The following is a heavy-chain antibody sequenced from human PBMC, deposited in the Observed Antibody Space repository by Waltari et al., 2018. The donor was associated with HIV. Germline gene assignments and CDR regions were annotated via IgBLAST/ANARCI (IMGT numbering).Heavy chain of an antibody. V-gene: IGHV1-24*01. J-gene: IGHJ4*02. D-gene: IGHD6-19*01. Sequence: QFPVVQSGAEVKKPGASVKVSCKVSGHTVTELSIHWVRQGPGKGLEWMGGFDPEDGETIYAQNFQGRVTMTEDTSADTAYMELSSLRSEDTAVYYCATDIRSGWYYFDFWGQGTLVTVSS. CDR3: ATDIRSGWYYFDF. CDR1: GHTVTELS. CDR2: FDPEDGET.